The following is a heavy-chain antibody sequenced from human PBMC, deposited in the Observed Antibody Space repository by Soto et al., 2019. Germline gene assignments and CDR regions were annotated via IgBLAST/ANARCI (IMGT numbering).Heavy chain of an antibody. CDR1: GGSISSYY. CDR2: IYYSGST. Sequence: PSETLSLTCTVSGGSISSYYWSWIRQPPGKGLEWIGYIYYSGSTNYNPSLKSRVTISVDTSKNQFSLKLSSVTAADTAVYYCARVYGDYEYCFDYWGQGTLVTVSS. J-gene: IGHJ4*02. D-gene: IGHD4-17*01. CDR3: ARVYGDYEYCFDY. V-gene: IGHV4-59*08.